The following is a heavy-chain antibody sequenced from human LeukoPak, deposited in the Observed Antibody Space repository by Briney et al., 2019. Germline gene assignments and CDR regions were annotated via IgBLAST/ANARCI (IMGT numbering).Heavy chain of an antibody. Sequence: SETLSLTCAVYGGSFSGYSWNWIRQPPGKGLEWIGSIYFSGSTNYNPSLKSRVSISVDTSKNQFSLKLSSVTAADTAVYYCARDLRNYGDYDNWGQGTLVTVSS. CDR1: GGSFSGYS. D-gene: IGHD4-17*01. V-gene: IGHV4-34*01. CDR3: ARDLRNYGDYDN. CDR2: IYFSGST. J-gene: IGHJ4*02.